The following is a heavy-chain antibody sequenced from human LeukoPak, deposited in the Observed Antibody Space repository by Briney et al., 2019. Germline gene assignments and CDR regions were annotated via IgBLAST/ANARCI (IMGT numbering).Heavy chain of an antibody. Sequence: SETLSLTCPVSGYSISSGYYWGWIRQPPGKGLEWIGSIYHSGSTYYNPSLKSRVTISVDKSKNQFSLKLSSVTAADTAVYYCAKGALRYNWNDGPDAFDIWGQGTMVTVSS. CDR3: AKGALRYNWNDGPDAFDI. J-gene: IGHJ3*02. V-gene: IGHV4-38-2*02. D-gene: IGHD1-1*01. CDR1: GYSISSGYY. CDR2: IYHSGST.